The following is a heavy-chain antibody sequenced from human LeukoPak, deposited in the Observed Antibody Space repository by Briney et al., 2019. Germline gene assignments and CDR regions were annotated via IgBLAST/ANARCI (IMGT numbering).Heavy chain of an antibody. CDR1: GFTFSSYA. CDR3: VGRLRGWSSGFDY. D-gene: IGHD6-19*01. J-gene: IGHJ4*02. CDR2: IGAAGEM. V-gene: IGHV3-13*04. Sequence: GGSLRLSSAASGFTFSSYAMSWVRQATGKGLEWVSTIGAAGEMFYPGSVKGRFTISRDDAKNSMYLQMNSLRAGDTAVYYCVGRLRGWSSGFDYWGQGILVTVSS.